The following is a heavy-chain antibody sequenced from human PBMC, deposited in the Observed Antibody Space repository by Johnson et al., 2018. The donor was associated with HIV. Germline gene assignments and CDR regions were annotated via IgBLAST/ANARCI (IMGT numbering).Heavy chain of an antibody. J-gene: IGHJ3*02. Sequence: VQLVESGGGLVQPGGSLRLSCAASGLIFTRSWMHWVRQAPGKGLVWVARSNSDGSSTTYADSVKGRFTISRDKAKNTLHLQMNSLRAEDTAVYYCAKDDRELDAFDIWGQGTMVTVSS. D-gene: IGHD1-26*01. CDR2: SNSDGSST. CDR3: AKDDRELDAFDI. V-gene: IGHV3-74*01. CDR1: GLIFTRSW.